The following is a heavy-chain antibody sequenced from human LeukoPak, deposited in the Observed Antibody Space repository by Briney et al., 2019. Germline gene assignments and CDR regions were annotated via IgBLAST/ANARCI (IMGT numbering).Heavy chain of an antibody. Sequence: GGSLRLSCAASGFTFSYYTMNWVRQAPGKGLEWVSSISSSSTYIYYADSVTGRFTISRDNAKNSLYLQMNSLRAEDTAVYYCAREIEMATINWFDPWGQGTLVTVSS. CDR1: GFTFSYYT. D-gene: IGHD5-24*01. J-gene: IGHJ5*02. CDR2: ISSSSTYI. CDR3: AREIEMATINWFDP. V-gene: IGHV3-21*01.